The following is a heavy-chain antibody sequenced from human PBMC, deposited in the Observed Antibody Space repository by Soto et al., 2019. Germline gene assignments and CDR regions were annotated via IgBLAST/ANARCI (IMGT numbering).Heavy chain of an antibody. J-gene: IGHJ5*02. Sequence: GGSLRLSCVASGFTFRSDWMHWVRQAPGKGLVWVSHINGDGSTTSYADSVKGRFTISRDNAKNTVYLQMNSLRDEDTAVYYCARDSYGSGSYYPGEDWFDPWGQGT. V-gene: IGHV3-74*01. CDR3: ARDSYGSGSYYPGEDWFDP. CDR2: INGDGSTT. CDR1: GFTFRSDW. D-gene: IGHD3-10*01.